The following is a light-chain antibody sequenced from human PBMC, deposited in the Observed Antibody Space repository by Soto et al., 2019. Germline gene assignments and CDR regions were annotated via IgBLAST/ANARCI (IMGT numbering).Light chain of an antibody. V-gene: IGKV1-9*01. CDR2: GAS. CDR1: QGISNY. Sequence: IQLTQSPSSLSASVGDRVTITCRASQGISNYLVWYHQKPGKAPNLLIYGASTLQSGVPSRFSGSGSGTDFTLTIDSLQPEDVATYYCQQLDNYSRTFGPGTKVDIK. CDR3: QQLDNYSRT. J-gene: IGKJ3*01.